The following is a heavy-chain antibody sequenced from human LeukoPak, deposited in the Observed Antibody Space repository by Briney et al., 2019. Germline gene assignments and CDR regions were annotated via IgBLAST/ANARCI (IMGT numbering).Heavy chain of an antibody. CDR2: IYPGDSDT. J-gene: IGHJ6*03. D-gene: IGHD6-6*01. Sequence: TGESLKISCKGSGYSFTSYWIGWVRQMPGKGLEWMGIIYPGDSDTRYSPSFQGQVTISADKSISTAYLQWSSLKASDTAMYYCARHPWGQLESYYYMDVWGKGTTVTVSS. CDR1: GYSFTSYW. CDR3: ARHPWGQLESYYYMDV. V-gene: IGHV5-51*01.